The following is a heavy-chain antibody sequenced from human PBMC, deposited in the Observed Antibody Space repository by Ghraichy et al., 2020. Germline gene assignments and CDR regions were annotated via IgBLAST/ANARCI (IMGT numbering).Heavy chain of an antibody. CDR2: ISSSSSTI. Sequence: GGSLRLSCAASGFTFSNYSMTWIRQAPGKGLEWVSYISSSSSTIYYADSVKGRFTISRDNAKNSLYLQMNSLRAEDTAVYYCARGGPYSYYYDCCGSDYWVQGTLGTVSS. D-gene: IGHD3-22*01. CDR3: ARGGPYSYYYDCCGSDY. V-gene: IGHV3-48*01. CDR1: GFTFSNYS. J-gene: IGHJ4*02.